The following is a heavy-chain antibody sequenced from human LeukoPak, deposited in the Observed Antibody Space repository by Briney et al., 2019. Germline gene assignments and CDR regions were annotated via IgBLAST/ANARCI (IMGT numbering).Heavy chain of an antibody. D-gene: IGHD5/OR15-5a*01. V-gene: IGHV3-48*03. J-gene: IGHJ4*02. CDR3: ARDLRRFAAYYFDY. CDR1: GFTFSNYE. Sequence: GGSLRLSCAASGFTFSNYEMNWVRQAPGKGLEWISYISGRGSTIYYADSVKGRFTISRDNSKNTLYLQTNSLRAEDTAVYYCARDLRRFAAYYFDYWGQGTLVTVSS. CDR2: ISGRGSTI.